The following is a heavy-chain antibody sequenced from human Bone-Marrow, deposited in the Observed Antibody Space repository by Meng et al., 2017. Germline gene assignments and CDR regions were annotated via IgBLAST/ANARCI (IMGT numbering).Heavy chain of an antibody. Sequence: GESLKISCAASGFTLSTYWMHWVRQAPGKGLVWVSRINSDGSDTSYADSVKGRFTISRDNAKNTLYLQMNSLRAEGTAVYYCARDRAVAVTTEASDYWGQGTLVTVSS. CDR3: ARDRAVAVTTEASDY. CDR1: GFTLSTYW. V-gene: IGHV3-74*01. D-gene: IGHD6-19*01. J-gene: IGHJ4*02. CDR2: INSDGSDT.